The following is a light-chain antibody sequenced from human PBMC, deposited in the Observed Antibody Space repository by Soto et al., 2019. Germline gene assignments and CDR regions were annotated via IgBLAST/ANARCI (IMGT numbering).Light chain of an antibody. Sequence: EIVLTQSPATLSLSPGERATLSCRASQSVSSYLAWYQQKPGQAPRLLIYDASNRATGIPARFSGSGSGTDFTLTISSLEPEDFAVYYCKQRSNWPPFTFGGGTKVDI. CDR1: QSVSSY. V-gene: IGKV3-11*01. CDR2: DAS. J-gene: IGKJ4*01. CDR3: KQRSNWPPFT.